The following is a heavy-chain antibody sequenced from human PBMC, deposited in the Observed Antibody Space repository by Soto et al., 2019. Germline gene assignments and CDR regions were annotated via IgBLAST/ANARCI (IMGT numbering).Heavy chain of an antibody. CDR2: IYYSGST. CDR3: ARGRIQLWYQFDY. D-gene: IGHD5-18*01. V-gene: IGHV4-59*01. CDR1: GGSISSYY. Sequence: QVQLQESGPGLVKPSETLSLTCTVSGGSISSYYWSWIRQPPGKGLELIGYIYYSGSTNDNPSLKSRITISVDTYKTQFSLKMSSVTAADTAVYDCARGRIQLWYQFDYWRQGTLVTVSS. J-gene: IGHJ4*02.